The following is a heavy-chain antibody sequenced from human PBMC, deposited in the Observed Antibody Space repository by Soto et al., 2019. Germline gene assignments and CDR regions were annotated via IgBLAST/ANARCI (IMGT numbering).Heavy chain of an antibody. D-gene: IGHD2-2*01. J-gene: IGHJ6*02. Sequence: ASVKVSCKASGYTFTGYYMHWVRQAPGQGLEWMGWINPNSGGTNYAQKFQGWVTMTRDTSISTAYMELSRLRSDDTAVYYCARQYKGVVPAAMGIWRSYGMDVWGQGTTVTVSS. CDR3: ARQYKGVVPAAMGIWRSYGMDV. CDR2: INPNSGGT. V-gene: IGHV1-2*04. CDR1: GYTFTGYY.